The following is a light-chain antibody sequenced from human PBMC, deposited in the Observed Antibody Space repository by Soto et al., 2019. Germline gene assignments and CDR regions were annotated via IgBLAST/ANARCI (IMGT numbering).Light chain of an antibody. V-gene: IGKV1-5*03. CDR3: QQYNSYPYT. CDR1: QSISSW. CDR2: KAS. Sequence: DIQMTQSPSTLYGSVGDRVTITCRASQSISSWLAWYQQNPGKAPKVLIYKASSLESGVPSRFSGSGSGTEFTLTISSLQPDDFATYYCQQYNSYPYTFGQGTKLEIK. J-gene: IGKJ2*01.